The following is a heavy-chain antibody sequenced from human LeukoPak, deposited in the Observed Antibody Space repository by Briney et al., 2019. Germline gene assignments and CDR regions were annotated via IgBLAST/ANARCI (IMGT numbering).Heavy chain of an antibody. Sequence: GGSLRLSCAASGFTVSSIHMVWVRQAPGKGLEWVAVISYDGSNKYYADSVKGRFTISRDNSKNTLYLQMNSLRAEDTAVYYCARDTPYDYGRYYYGMDVWGQGTTVTVSS. CDR2: ISYDGSNK. J-gene: IGHJ6*02. V-gene: IGHV3-30-3*01. CDR3: ARDTPYDYGRYYYGMDV. D-gene: IGHD4-17*01. CDR1: GFTVSSIH.